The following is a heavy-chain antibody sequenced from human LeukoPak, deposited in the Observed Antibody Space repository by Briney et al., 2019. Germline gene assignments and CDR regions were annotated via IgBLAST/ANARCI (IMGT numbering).Heavy chain of an antibody. CDR3: AKDLRGSGIADY. CDR2: ISGSGGST. J-gene: IGHJ4*02. Sequence: PGGSLRLSRAASGFTFSSYAMSWVRQAPGKGLEWVSAISGSGGSTYYADSVKGRFTISRDNSKNTLYLQMNSLRAEDTAVYYCAKDLRGSGIADYWGQGTLVTVPS. V-gene: IGHV3-23*01. CDR1: GFTFSSYA. D-gene: IGHD3-10*01.